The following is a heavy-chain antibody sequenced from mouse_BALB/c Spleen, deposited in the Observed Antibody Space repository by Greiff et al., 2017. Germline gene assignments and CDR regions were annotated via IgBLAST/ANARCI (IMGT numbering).Heavy chain of an antibody. CDR3: ARGLGNYYWYFDV. V-gene: IGHV2-9*02. Sequence: VKLMESGPGLVAPSQSLSITCTVSGFSLTSYGVHWVRQPPGKGLEWLGVIWAGGSTNYNSALMSRLSISKDNSKSQVFLKMNSLQTDDTAMYYCARGLGNYYWYFDVWGAGTTVTVSS. CDR1: GFSLTSYG. J-gene: IGHJ1*01. D-gene: IGHD2-1*01. CDR2: IWAGGST.